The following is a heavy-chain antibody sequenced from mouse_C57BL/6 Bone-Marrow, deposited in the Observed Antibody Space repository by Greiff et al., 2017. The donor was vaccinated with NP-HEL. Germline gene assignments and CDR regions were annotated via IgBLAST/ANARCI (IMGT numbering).Heavy chain of an antibody. Sequence: EVKVVESGGGLVQPGGSLKLSCAASGFTFSDYYMYWVRQTPEKRLEWVAYISNGGGSTYYPDTVKGRFTISRDNAKNTLYLQMSRLKSEDTAMYYCARPNWAWFAYWGQGTLVTVSA. CDR1: GFTFSDYY. V-gene: IGHV5-12*01. CDR2: ISNGGGST. D-gene: IGHD4-1*02. CDR3: ARPNWAWFAY. J-gene: IGHJ3*01.